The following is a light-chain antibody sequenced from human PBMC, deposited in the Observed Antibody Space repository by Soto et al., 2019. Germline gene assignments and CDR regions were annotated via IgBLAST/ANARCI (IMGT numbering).Light chain of an antibody. CDR1: SRDVGGHNY. CDR3: SSYTASNTLV. CDR2: DVG. J-gene: IGLJ1*01. Sequence: QSVLTQPASVSGSPEQSITISCTGTSRDVGGHNYVSWYQQHPGKVPKLLIYDVGNRPSGVSNRFSGSKSGNTASLTISGLQAEDEADYYCSSYTASNTLVFGTGTKLTVL. V-gene: IGLV2-14*03.